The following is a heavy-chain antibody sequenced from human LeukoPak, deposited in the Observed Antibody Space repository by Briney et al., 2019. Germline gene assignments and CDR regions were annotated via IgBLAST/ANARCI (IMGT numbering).Heavy chain of an antibody. J-gene: IGHJ4*02. D-gene: IGHD1-26*01. CDR1: EFTFSSYS. Sequence: GGSLRLSCAASEFTFSSYSMNWVRQAPGKGLEWVSYITNSGNSKSYADSVKGRFTISRDNTKNSLYLQMNGLRAEDTAVYYCARGRPGNYFDYWGQGTLVTVSS. V-gene: IGHV3-48*01. CDR3: ARGRPGNYFDY. CDR2: ITNSGNSK.